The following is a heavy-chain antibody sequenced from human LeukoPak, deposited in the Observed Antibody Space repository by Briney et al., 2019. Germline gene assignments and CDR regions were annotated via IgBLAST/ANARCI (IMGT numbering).Heavy chain of an antibody. Sequence: GGSLRRSCAASAVTFSSCAMSWGRQPAGGGGVGGAAISGSGGSTYYADSVKGRFTTSRDNSKTTLYLQMNSLRAEDTAVYYCAKDRGNWNSVFAYRGQGTLVTVSS. D-gene: IGHD1-7*01. J-gene: IGHJ4*02. CDR2: ISGSGGST. CDR1: AVTFSSCA. CDR3: AKDRGNWNSVFAY. V-gene: IGHV3-23*01.